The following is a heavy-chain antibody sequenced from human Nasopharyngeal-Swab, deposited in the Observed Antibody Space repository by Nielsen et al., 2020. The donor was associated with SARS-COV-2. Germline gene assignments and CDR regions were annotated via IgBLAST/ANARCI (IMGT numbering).Heavy chain of an antibody. J-gene: IGHJ5*02. CDR3: ARRRVPAATNWFDP. Sequence: ASVKVSCKASGYTFTGYYMHWVRQAPGQGLEWMGWINPNSGNTGYAQKFQGRVTMTRNTSISTAYMELSSLRSEDTAVYYCARRRVPAATNWFDPWGQGTLVTVSS. V-gene: IGHV1-8*02. CDR1: GYTFTGYY. CDR2: INPNSGNT. D-gene: IGHD2-2*01.